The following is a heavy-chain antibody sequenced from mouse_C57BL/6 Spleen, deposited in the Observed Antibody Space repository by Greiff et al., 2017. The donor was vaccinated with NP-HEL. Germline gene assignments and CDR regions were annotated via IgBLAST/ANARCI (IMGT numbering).Heavy chain of an antibody. Sequence: QVQLQQPGAELVMPGASVKLSCKASGYTFTSYWMHWVKQRPGQGLEWIGEIDPADSYTNSNQKFKGKSTLTVDKSSSTAYMQLSSLTSEESAVYYGARRRRAYYNNYEAMDYWGQGTSVTVSS. D-gene: IGHD2-5*01. CDR2: IDPADSYT. CDR1: GYTFTSYW. V-gene: IGHV1-69*01. J-gene: IGHJ4*01. CDR3: ARRRRAYYNNYEAMDY.